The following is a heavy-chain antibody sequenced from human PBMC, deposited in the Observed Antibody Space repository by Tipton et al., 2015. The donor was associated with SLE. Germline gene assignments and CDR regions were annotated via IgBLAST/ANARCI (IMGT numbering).Heavy chain of an antibody. J-gene: IGHJ4*02. V-gene: IGHV4-34*01. CDR2: INHSGST. CDR3: ARRRGGYAGFDY. CDR1: GGSFSGYY. Sequence: GLVKPSETLSLTCAVYGGSFSGYYWSWIRQPPGKGLEWIGEINHSGSTNYNPSLKSRVTTSVDTSKNQFSLKLSSVTAADTAVYYCARRRGGYAGFDYWGQGTLVTVSS. D-gene: IGHD5-12*01.